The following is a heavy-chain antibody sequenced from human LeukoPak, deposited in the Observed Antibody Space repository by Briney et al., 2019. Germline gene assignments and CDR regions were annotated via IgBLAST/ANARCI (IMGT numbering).Heavy chain of an antibody. CDR1: GFTFNNYA. V-gene: IGHV3-23*01. CDR3: AKGVDNWNDGGFDY. CDR2: ISGSGGAT. J-gene: IGHJ4*02. Sequence: PGGSLRLSCAASGFTFNNYAMSWVRQAPGKGLEWVSGISGSGGATYYADSLQGRFTISRDNFKNTLYLQMNSLRAEDTAVYYCAKGVDNWNDGGFDYWGQGTLVTVSS. D-gene: IGHD1-20*01.